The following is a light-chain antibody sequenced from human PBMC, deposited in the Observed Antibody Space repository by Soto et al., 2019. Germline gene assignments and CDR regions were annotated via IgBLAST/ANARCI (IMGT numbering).Light chain of an antibody. J-gene: IGKJ5*01. V-gene: IGKV3-11*01. CDR1: PRVTNF. CDR3: QQRNIWSPVT. CDR2: GAF. Sequence: EIGLTQSPSTLSLSPGERATLSCRASPRVTNFLSWYQQEPGQAPRLLIYGAFNRATGIPARFSGSGSGTDFSITISSREPEDSATYYCQQRNIWSPVTFGQGTRLEI.